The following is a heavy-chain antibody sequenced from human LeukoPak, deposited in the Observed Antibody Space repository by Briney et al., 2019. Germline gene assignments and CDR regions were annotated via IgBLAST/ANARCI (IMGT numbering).Heavy chain of an antibody. D-gene: IGHD6-13*01. CDR3: ARAHSSLRLYHFDY. J-gene: IGHJ4*02. Sequence: ASVKVSCKASGYTFTDQWIHWVRQAPGQGLEWLGWINPNSGGTNYAQKFEGRIAMTTDTSINTGYMEVTRLTSDDTAVYYCARAHSSLRLYHFDYWGQGTRVTVSS. V-gene: IGHV1-2*02. CDR1: GYTFTDQW. CDR2: INPNSGGT.